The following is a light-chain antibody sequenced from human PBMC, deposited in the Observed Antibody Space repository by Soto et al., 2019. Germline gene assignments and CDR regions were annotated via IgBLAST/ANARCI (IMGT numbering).Light chain of an antibody. Sequence: DIRMTQSPSSLSASVGDRVTITCRASRTVSDFLNWYQLRPGKAPRLLIYAASTLQGGVPSKFRGSGSETEFSLIINNLQPEDSATYTCQQTSSTPYTFGPGTNLEIK. CDR2: AAS. CDR1: RTVSDF. CDR3: QQTSSTPYT. J-gene: IGKJ2*01. V-gene: IGKV1-39*01.